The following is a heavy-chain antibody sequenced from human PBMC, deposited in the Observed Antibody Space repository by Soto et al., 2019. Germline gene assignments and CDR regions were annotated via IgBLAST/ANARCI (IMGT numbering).Heavy chain of an antibody. CDR2: IRNKANSYTT. D-gene: IGHD3-10*01. V-gene: IGHV3-72*01. CDR3: TTVGVPGP. CDR1: GFTFSDHY. Sequence: GGSLRLSCAALGFTFSDHYMDWVRQAPGKGLEWVGRIRNKANSYTTDYAAPVKGRFTISRDDSKNTLYLQMNSLKTEDTAVYYCTTVGVPGPWGQGTLVTVSS. J-gene: IGHJ5*02.